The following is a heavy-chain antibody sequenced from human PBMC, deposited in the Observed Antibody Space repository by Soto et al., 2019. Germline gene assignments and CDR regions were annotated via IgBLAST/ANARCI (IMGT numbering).Heavy chain of an antibody. CDR2: IYYSGST. V-gene: IGHV4-31*03. CDR3: ARVLGLYGSGSYSYYYGMDV. D-gene: IGHD3-10*01. CDR1: GGSISSGGYY. J-gene: IGHJ6*02. Sequence: SETLSLTCTVSGGSISSGGYYWSWIRQPPGKCLEWIGYIYYSGSTYYNPSLKSRVTISVDTSKNQFSLKLSSVTAADTAVYYCARVLGLYGSGSYSYYYGMDVWGQGTTVIVYS.